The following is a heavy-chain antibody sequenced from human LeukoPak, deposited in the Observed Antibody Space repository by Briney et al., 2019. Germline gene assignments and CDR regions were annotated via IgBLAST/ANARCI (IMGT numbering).Heavy chain of an antibody. D-gene: IGHD7-27*01. CDR3: ANVPWGDYVGY. CDR2: IQSDGNEK. V-gene: IGHV3-7*01. J-gene: IGHJ4*02. CDR1: GFTFRDYW. Sequence: GGSLRLSCGASGFTFRDYWMSWVRQAPGKGLEWVANIQSDGNEKNYIDSVQGRFTISRDNAKTSLYLQMNSLRAEDTAVYYCANVPWGDYVGYWGQGTLVTVSS.